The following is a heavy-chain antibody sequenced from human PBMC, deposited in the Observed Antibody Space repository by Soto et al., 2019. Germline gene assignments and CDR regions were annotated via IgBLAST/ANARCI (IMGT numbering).Heavy chain of an antibody. V-gene: IGHV3-9*01. Sequence: EVQLVESGGGLVQPGRSLRLSCAASGFTFDDYAMHWVRQAPGKGLEWVSGISWNSGSIGYADSVKGRFTISRDNAKNSLYLQMNRLRAEDTALYYCAKDGLPFPWGQGTLVTVSS. CDR2: ISWNSGSI. CDR3: AKDGLPFP. J-gene: IGHJ5*02. CDR1: GFTFDDYA.